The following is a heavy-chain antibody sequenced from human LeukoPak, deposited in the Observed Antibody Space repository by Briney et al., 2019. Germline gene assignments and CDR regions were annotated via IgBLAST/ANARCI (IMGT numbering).Heavy chain of an antibody. Sequence: ASVKVSCKASGYTFTSYHITWVRQAPGQGLEWMGWISAYNGNTNYAQKLQGRVTITADKSTSTAYMELSSLRSEDTAVYYCARVEWELHSYYYYYMDVWGKGTTVTVSS. V-gene: IGHV1-18*01. J-gene: IGHJ6*03. D-gene: IGHD1-26*01. CDR2: ISAYNGNT. CDR3: ARVEWELHSYYYYYMDV. CDR1: GYTFTSYH.